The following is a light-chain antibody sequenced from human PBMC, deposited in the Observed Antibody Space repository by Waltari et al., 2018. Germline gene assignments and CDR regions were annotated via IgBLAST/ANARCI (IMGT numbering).Light chain of an antibody. Sequence: QSALTQPASVSGSPGQSITISCTGTSSDIGGYNYVSWYQQHPGKAPKVMIYDVIKRPSGVSNRFSGSKSGNTASLTISGLQADDEADYYCTSYENGGTWVFGGGTKVTV. CDR1: SSDIGGYNY. V-gene: IGLV2-14*03. CDR2: DVI. J-gene: IGLJ3*02. CDR3: TSYENGGTWV.